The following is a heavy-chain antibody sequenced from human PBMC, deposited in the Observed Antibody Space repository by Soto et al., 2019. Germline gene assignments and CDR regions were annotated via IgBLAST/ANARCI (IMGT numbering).Heavy chain of an antibody. D-gene: IGHD4-17*01. V-gene: IGHV4-59*08. CDR1: GGSISSYY. J-gene: IGHJ5*02. Sequence: QVQLQESGPGLVKPSETLSLTCTVSGGSISSYYWSWIRQPPGKGLEWIGYIYYSGSTNYNPSLKRRVTISVDTSKNQFSLKLSSVTAADTAVYYCARYGKGWFDPWGQGTLVTVSS. CDR3: ARYGKGWFDP. CDR2: IYYSGST.